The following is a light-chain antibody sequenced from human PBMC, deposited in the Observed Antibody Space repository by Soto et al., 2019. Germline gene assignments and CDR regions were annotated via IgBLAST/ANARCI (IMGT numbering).Light chain of an antibody. CDR2: LNSDGSH. CDR3: QTWCTGIPWV. Sequence: QPVLTQSPSASASLGASVKLTCTLSSGHSSYAIAWHQQQPEKGPRYLMKLNSDGSHSKGDGIPDRFSGSSSGAERYLTISSLQSEDEADYYCQTWCTGIPWVFGGGTKLTVL. J-gene: IGLJ3*02. CDR1: SGHSSYA. V-gene: IGLV4-69*01.